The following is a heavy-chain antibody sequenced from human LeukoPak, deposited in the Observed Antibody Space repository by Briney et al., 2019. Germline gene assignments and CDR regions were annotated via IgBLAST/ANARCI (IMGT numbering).Heavy chain of an antibody. D-gene: IGHD7-27*01. V-gene: IGHV4-34*01. Sequence: SETLSLICAVYGASLSYDYWSWIRHAPRKGLEWIGEINHSGSITYNPSLKSRVTISAEKSKRQFSLRLTSVTAADTAVYYCAKGVWAPRFDSWGQGTLVTVSS. CDR3: AKGVWAPRFDS. J-gene: IGHJ5*01. CDR1: GASLSYDY. CDR2: INHSGSI.